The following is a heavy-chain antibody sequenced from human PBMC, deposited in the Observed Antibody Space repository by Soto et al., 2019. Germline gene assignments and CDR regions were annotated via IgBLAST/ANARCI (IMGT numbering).Heavy chain of an antibody. CDR3: ARGEYCTGTSCHGYGSGD. Sequence: EVQLVESGGGLVQPGGSLRLSCAVSGFTFSRYWMHWVRQAPGKGLVWVSRIYSDESSTSYADSVKGRFTISRDHAKNTLELQMNSLRAADTAVYYCARGEYCTGTSCHGYGSGDWRQGTLVTVSS. CDR1: GFTFSRYW. CDR2: IYSDESST. D-gene: IGHD2-2*01. V-gene: IGHV3-74*01. J-gene: IGHJ4*02.